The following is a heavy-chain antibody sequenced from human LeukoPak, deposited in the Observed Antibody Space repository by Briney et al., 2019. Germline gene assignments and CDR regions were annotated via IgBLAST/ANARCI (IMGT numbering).Heavy chain of an antibody. V-gene: IGHV1-18*01. CDR2: ISAYNGST. CDR1: GYTFTSYG. D-gene: IGHD3-9*01. CDR3: ARSLSYDILTGYNY. J-gene: IGHJ4*02. Sequence: GASVKVSCKASGYTFTSYGISWVRQAPGQGLEWMGWISAYNGSTNYAQKLQGRVTMTTDTSTSTAYMELRSLRSDDTAVYYCARSLSYDILTGYNYWGQGTLVTVSS.